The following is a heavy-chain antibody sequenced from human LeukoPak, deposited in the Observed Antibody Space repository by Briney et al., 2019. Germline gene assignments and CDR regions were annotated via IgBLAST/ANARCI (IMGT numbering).Heavy chain of an antibody. J-gene: IGHJ6*02. Sequence: SGTLSLTCIVSGGSISGYYLSWIRQSPGKGLEWIGYIYDSGSANYNPSLTSRVIMSVDTSKTQVSLKVRSVTAADTAVYYCARGWDTGYGFYGMDVWGQGTTVTVSS. D-gene: IGHD5-18*01. V-gene: IGHV4-59*01. CDR1: GGSISGYY. CDR3: ARGWDTGYGFYGMDV. CDR2: IYDSGSA.